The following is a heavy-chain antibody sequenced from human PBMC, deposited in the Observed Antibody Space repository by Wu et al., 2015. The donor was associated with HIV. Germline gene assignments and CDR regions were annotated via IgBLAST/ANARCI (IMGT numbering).Heavy chain of an antibody. V-gene: IGHV4-34*01. CDR1: GGSFSGYY. CDR2: INHSGST. J-gene: IGHJ3*02. CDR3: ARGPPKYSSGRGAFDI. D-gene: IGHD6-19*01. Sequence: QVQLQQWGAGLLKPSETLSLTCAVYGGSFSGYYWSWIRQPPGKGLEWIGEINHSGSTNYNPSLKSRVTISVDTSKNQFSLKLSSVTAADTAVYYCARGPPKYSSGRGAFDIWGQGTMVTVSS.